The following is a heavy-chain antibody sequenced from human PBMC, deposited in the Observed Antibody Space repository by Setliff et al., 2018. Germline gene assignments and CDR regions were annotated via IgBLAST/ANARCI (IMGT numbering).Heavy chain of an antibody. J-gene: IGHJ6*02. D-gene: IGHD3-3*01. V-gene: IGHV4-59*01. CDR1: GVSISSYY. Sequence: KPSETLSLTCNVSGVSISSYYWSWIRQPPGKGLESIGYIQKSGSTNYNPSLMSRVSISVDTSKNQFSLKSRSVTAADTAVYYCARLSWNGLRYYGLDVWGQGTTVTVSS. CDR3: ARLSWNGLRYYGLDV. CDR2: IQKSGST.